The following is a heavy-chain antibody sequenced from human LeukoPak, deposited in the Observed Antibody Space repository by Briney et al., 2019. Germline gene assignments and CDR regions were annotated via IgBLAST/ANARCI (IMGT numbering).Heavy chain of an antibody. D-gene: IGHD3-22*01. CDR1: GFTFSSYE. V-gene: IGHV3-48*03. Sequence: GGSLRLSCAASGFTFSSYEMNWVRQAPGKVLEWVSYISSSGSTIYYADSVKGRFTISRDNAKNSLYLQMNSLRAEDTAVYYCARDDPYYYDSSGYCDYWGQGTLVTVSS. J-gene: IGHJ4*02. CDR2: ISSSGSTI. CDR3: ARDDPYYYDSSGYCDY.